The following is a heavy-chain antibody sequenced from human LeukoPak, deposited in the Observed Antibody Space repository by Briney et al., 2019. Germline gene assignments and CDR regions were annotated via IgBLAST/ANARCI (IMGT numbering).Heavy chain of an antibody. CDR3: ARDPRIAVAGKYFDY. CDR2: INPNSGGT. CDR1: GYTFTGYY. J-gene: IGHJ4*02. Sequence: ASVKVSCTASGYTFTGYYMHWVRQAPGQGLEWMGRINPNSGGTNYAQKFQGRVTMTRDTSISTAYMELSRLRSDDTAVYYCARDPRIAVAGKYFDYWGQGTLVTVSS. D-gene: IGHD6-19*01. V-gene: IGHV1-2*06.